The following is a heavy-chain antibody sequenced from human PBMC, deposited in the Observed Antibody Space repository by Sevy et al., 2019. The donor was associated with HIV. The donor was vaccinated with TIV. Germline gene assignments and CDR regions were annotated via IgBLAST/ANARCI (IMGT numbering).Heavy chain of an antibody. CDR2: INPDSGGT. D-gene: IGHD3-16*01. J-gene: IGHJ6*02. Sequence: ASVKVSCKASGYSFTGYFMHWVRQAPGQGPEYMGWINPDSGGTNYAQKFQGRVTMTRDTSISTAYMELSRLRSDDTAVYYCASCLGEYYYYGMDVWGQWTTVTVSS. CDR1: GYSFTGYF. CDR3: ASCLGEYYYYGMDV. V-gene: IGHV1-2*02.